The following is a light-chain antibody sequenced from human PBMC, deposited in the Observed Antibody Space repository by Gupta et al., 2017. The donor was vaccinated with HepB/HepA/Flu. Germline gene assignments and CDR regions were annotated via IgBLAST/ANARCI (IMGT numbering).Light chain of an antibody. J-gene: IGLJ1*01. CDR2: TNS. V-gene: IGLV1-40*01. Sequence: QSVLTQPPSVSGAPGPRVTISCTGSSSNIGAGYDVHWYQQLPGTAPKLLIYTNSDRPSGVPDRFSGSKSGTSASLAITGLQAEDEADYYCQSYDSSLSGWVFGTGTKVTVL. CDR3: QSYDSSLSGWV. CDR1: SSNIGAGYD.